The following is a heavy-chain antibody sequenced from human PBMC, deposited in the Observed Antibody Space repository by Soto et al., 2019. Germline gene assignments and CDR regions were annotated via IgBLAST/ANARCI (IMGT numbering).Heavy chain of an antibody. J-gene: IGHJ4*02. CDR2: MNPNSGNT. CDR3: ATDFLSVAGTPDY. CDR1: GYTFTSYV. D-gene: IGHD6-19*01. Sequence: ASVKVSCKASGYTFTSYVINWVRQATGQGLEWMGWMNPNSGNTGYAQKFQGRVTMTRNTSISTAYMELSSLRSEDTAVYYCATDFLSVAGTPDYWGQGTLVTVSS. V-gene: IGHV1-8*01.